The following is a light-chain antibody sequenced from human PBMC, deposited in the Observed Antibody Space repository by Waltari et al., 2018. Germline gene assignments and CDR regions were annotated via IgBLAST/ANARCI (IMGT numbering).Light chain of an antibody. V-gene: IGKV3-20*01. CDR2: DAS. CDR3: QQYGSSQYT. J-gene: IGKJ2*01. Sequence: EIVLTQSPATLSLSPGERATLSCRSSQSVSSYLAWYQQKVGQAPRLLIYDASNRATGIPARFSCSGSGTDFTLTISRLEPEDFAVYYCQQYGSSQYTFGQGTNLEIK. CDR1: QSVSSY.